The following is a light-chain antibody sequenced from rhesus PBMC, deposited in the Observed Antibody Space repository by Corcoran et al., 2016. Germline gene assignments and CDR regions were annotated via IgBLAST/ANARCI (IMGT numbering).Light chain of an antibody. CDR3: QQYNSLPWT. J-gene: IGKJ1*01. CDR2: YAN. V-gene: IGKV1-32*01. CDR1: QGISSF. Sequence: DIQMTQSPSSLSASVGDRVTITCRASQGISSFLNWYPQQPGKAPKLLNYYANRLESGVPPRFSGSGSGTEFTLTINSLQPEDFATYYCQQYNSLPWTFGQGTKVEIK.